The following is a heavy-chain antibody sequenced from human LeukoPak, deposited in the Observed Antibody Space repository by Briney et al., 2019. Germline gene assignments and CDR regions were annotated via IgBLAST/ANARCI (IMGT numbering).Heavy chain of an antibody. V-gene: IGHV4-39*07. D-gene: IGHD2-15*01. Sequence: PSETLSLTCTVSGGSISSSSYYWGWIRQPPGKGLEWIGSIYYSGSTYYNPSLKSRVTISVDTSKNQFSLKLSSVTAADTAVYYCARDLGYCSGGSCYVGGLFDYWGQGTLVTVSS. CDR2: IYYSGST. CDR3: ARDLGYCSGGSCYVGGLFDY. CDR1: GGSISSSSYY. J-gene: IGHJ4*02.